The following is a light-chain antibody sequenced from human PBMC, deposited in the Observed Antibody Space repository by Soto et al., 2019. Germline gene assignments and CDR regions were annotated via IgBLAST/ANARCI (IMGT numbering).Light chain of an antibody. V-gene: IGLV2-14*01. CDR3: SSHTSGNTRV. CDR1: SSDVGGYDY. CDR2: EVT. Sequence: SVLTQPASVSGSPGQSIAISCTGTSSDVGGYDYVSWYQQHPDKAPKLMIYEVTKRPSGVSNRFSGSKSGNTASLTISGLQPEDEADYYCSSHTSGNTRVFGSGTKVTVL. J-gene: IGLJ1*01.